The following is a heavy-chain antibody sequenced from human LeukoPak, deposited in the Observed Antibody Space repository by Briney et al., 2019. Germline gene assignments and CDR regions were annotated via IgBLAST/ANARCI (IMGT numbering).Heavy chain of an antibody. CDR3: ARLFTYGTPYYYYYMDV. Sequence: ASVNVSCKASGYTFTSYGISWVRQAPGQGHEWMGWISAYNGNTNYAQKLQGRVTMTTDTSTSTAYMELRSLRSDDTAVYYCARLFTYGTPYYYYYMDVWGKGTTVTVSS. J-gene: IGHJ6*03. CDR2: ISAYNGNT. D-gene: IGHD3-10*01. CDR1: GYTFTSYG. V-gene: IGHV1-18*01.